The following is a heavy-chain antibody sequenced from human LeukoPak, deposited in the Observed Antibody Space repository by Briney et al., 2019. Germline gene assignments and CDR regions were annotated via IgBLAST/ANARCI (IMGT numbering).Heavy chain of an antibody. J-gene: IGHJ4*02. CDR2: IYPGDSDT. V-gene: IGHV5-51*01. Sequence: GESLKISCKGSGYSFTSYWIGWVRQMPGKGLEWMGIIYPGDSDTRYSPSFQGQVTISADKSISTAYLQWSSLKASDTAMYYCARHLLRYFDWLSVDYWGQGTLVTVSS. CDR1: GYSFTSYW. CDR3: ARHLLRYFDWLSVDY. D-gene: IGHD3-9*01.